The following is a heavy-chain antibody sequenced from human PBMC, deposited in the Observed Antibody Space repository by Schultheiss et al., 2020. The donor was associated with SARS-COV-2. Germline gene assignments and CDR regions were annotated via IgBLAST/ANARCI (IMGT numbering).Heavy chain of an antibody. CDR3: AREVYAPYYYYYAMDF. V-gene: IGHV4-61*01. D-gene: IGHD2-8*01. CDR1: GGSISSSSYY. CDR2: IYYSGST. J-gene: IGHJ6*02. Sequence: SETLSLTCTVSGGSISSSSYYWSWIRQPPGKGLEWIGYIYYSGSTNYNPSLKSRVTISVDTSKNQFSLKLSSVTAADTAVYYCAREVYAPYYYYYAMDFWGQGTTVTVSS.